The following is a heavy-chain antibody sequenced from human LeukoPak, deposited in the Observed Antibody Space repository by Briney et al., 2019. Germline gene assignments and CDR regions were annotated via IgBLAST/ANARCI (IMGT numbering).Heavy chain of an antibody. CDR2: INPNSGGT. Sequence: ASVKVSCKASGYTFTGYYMHWVRRAPGQGLEWMGWINPNSGGTNYAQKFQGRVTMTRDTSISTAYMELSRLRSDDTAVYYCASTGVVPAAPYYFDYWGQGTLVTVSS. CDR1: GYTFTGYY. J-gene: IGHJ4*02. V-gene: IGHV1-2*02. D-gene: IGHD2-2*01. CDR3: ASTGVVPAAPYYFDY.